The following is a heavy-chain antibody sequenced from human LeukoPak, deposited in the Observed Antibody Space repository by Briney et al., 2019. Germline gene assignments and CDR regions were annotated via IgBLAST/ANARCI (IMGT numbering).Heavy chain of an antibody. CDR1: GYTFIGYY. D-gene: IGHD1-14*01. J-gene: IGHJ4*02. Sequence: ASVKVSCKASGYTFIGYYMHWVRQAPGQGLEWMGWINPNSGGTNYAQKFQGRVTMTRDRSISAAYMELSRLRSDDTAVYYCAKDHTIRSFEYWGQGTLVTVSS. V-gene: IGHV1-2*02. CDR3: AKDHTIRSFEY. CDR2: INPNSGGT.